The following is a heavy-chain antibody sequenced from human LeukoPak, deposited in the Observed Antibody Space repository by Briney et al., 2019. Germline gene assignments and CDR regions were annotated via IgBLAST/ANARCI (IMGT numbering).Heavy chain of an antibody. CDR3: ATRLDVGAFDI. D-gene: IGHD3-16*01. Sequence: PGGSLRLSCAASGFTVSSNYMSWVRQAPGKELEWVSVIYSGGSTYYADSVKGRFTISRDNSKNTLYLQMNSLRAEDTAVYYCATRLDVGAFDIWGQGTMVTVSS. J-gene: IGHJ3*02. CDR1: GFTVSSNY. CDR2: IYSGGST. V-gene: IGHV3-53*01.